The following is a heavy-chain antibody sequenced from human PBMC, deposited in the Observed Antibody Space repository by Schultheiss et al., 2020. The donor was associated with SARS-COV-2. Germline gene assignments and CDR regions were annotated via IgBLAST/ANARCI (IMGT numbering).Heavy chain of an antibody. CDR2: INHSGST. J-gene: IGHJ3*02. V-gene: IGHV4-39*07. Sequence: SQTLSLTCTVSGGSISSSSYYWGWIRQPPGKGLEWIGEINHSGSTNYNPSLKSRVTISVDTSKNQFSLKLSSVTAADTAVYYCARLTGAGAFDIWGQGTMVTVSS. CDR1: GGSISSSSYY. CDR3: ARLTGAGAFDI. D-gene: IGHD1-26*01.